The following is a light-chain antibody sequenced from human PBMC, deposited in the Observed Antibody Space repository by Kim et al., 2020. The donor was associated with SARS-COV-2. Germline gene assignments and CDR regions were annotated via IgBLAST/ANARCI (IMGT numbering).Light chain of an antibody. Sequence: TPGEIATHSCRASRSFSRDFGWYQQKPGQAPRLRIYGASTRANGIPARFSGSGSGTEFALTISSMQAEDFAVYYCQQYNNGTPWTFGKGTKVDIK. CDR1: RSFSRD. CDR2: GAS. V-gene: IGKV3-15*01. CDR3: QQYNNGTPWT. J-gene: IGKJ1*01.